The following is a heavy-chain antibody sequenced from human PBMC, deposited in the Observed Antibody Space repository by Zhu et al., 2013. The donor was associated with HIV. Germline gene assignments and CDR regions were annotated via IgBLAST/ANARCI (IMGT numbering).Heavy chain of an antibody. CDR3: AREQQLALYYYYYGLDV. D-gene: IGHD6-13*01. CDR2: INPDSGGT. J-gene: IGHJ6*02. CDR1: GGTFSNYA. Sequence: QVQLVQSGAEVKKPGSSVRVSCKASGGTFSNYAVSWVRQAPGQGLEWMGWINPDSGGTNYAQHFQGRVTMTRDTSISTAYMELSRLRSDDTAVYYCAREQQLALYYYYYGLDVWGQGTTVTVSS. V-gene: IGHV1-2*02.